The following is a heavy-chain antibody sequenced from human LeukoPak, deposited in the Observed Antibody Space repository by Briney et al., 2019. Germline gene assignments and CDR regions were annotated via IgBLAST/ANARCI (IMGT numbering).Heavy chain of an antibody. D-gene: IGHD2-15*01. CDR1: GGSISSSSYS. V-gene: IGHV4-39*07. Sequence: SETLSLTCTVSGGSISSSSYSWGWIRQPPGKGLEWIGSIYYSGSTYYNPSLKSRVTISVDTSKNQFSLKLSSVTAADTAVYYCARLLPAPGGSHFDYWGQGTLVTVSS. CDR3: ARLLPAPGGSHFDY. CDR2: IYYSGST. J-gene: IGHJ4*02.